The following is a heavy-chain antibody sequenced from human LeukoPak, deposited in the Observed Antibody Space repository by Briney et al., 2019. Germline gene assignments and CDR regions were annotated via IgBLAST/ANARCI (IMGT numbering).Heavy chain of an antibody. J-gene: IGHJ6*03. CDR1: GGSISSHY. CDR3: ARVVAARPSNYYYYYMDV. V-gene: IGHV4-59*11. D-gene: IGHD6-6*01. CDR2: IYYSRST. Sequence: SETLSLTCTVSGGSISSHYWSWIRQPPGKGLEWIGYIYYSRSTNYNPSLKSRVTISVDTSKNQFSLKLSSVTAADTAVYYCARVVAARPSNYYYYYMDVWGKGTTVTVSS.